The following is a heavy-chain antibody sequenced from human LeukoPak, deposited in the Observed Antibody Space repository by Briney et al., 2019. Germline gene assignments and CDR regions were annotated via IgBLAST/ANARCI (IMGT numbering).Heavy chain of an antibody. CDR2: IYYSGST. CDR3: ARMEPPPDAFDI. J-gene: IGHJ3*02. Sequence: SETLSLTCTVSGGSISGYYWSWIRQSPEKGLECIGYIYYSGSTNYNPSLKSRVTISVDTSKNQFSLKLSSVTAADTAVYYCARMEPPPDAFDIWGQGTMVTVSS. V-gene: IGHV4-59*01. CDR1: GGSISGYY. D-gene: IGHD1-1*01.